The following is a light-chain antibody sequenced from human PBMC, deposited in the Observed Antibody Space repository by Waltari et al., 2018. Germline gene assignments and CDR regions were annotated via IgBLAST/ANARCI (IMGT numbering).Light chain of an antibody. CDR3: QSYDTTLGGFV. CDR2: GNH. Sequence: QSLLTQPPSMSGAPGQSVSLSCSGSSSNIGANYDVHWYRQVAGAAPKLVIYGNHNRPTGVPGRFSGSKSGTSASLAIAGLQAEDEADYYCQSYDTTLGGFVFGGGTRLTV. V-gene: IGLV1-40*01. CDR1: SSNIGANYD. J-gene: IGLJ2*01.